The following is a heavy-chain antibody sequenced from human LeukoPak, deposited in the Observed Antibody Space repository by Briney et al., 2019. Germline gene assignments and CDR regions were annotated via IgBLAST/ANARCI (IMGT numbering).Heavy chain of an antibody. CDR1: GFTFSSYA. V-gene: IGHV3-23*01. J-gene: IGHJ4*02. Sequence: PGGTLRLSCAAYGFTFSSYAMSWVRQAPGKGLEWVSAISGSGGSTYYADSVKGRFTISRDNSKNTLYLQMNSLRAEDTAVYYCAKLLDSSGYYWENWGQGTLVTVSS. CDR3: AKLLDSSGYYWEN. CDR2: ISGSGGST. D-gene: IGHD3-22*01.